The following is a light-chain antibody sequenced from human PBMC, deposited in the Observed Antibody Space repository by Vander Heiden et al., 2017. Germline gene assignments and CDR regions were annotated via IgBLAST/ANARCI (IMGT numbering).Light chain of an antibody. V-gene: IGLV1-44*01. CDR1: STNSGSNN. Sequence: QSLLTQPPSASGTPGPRVIIPCCGRSTNSGSNNVNWYQQLQGTAPKLLIYSNNQRPSGGPDRFAGSKSGTSASLAISGLQSEDEADYYCSAWDDSLNGFWVFGGGTKLTVL. J-gene: IGLJ3*02. CDR3: SAWDDSLNGFWV. CDR2: SNN.